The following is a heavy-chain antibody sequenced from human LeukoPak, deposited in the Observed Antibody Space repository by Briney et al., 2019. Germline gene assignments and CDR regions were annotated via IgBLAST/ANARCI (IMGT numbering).Heavy chain of an antibody. V-gene: IGHV3-73*01. CDR1: GFTFSGSA. Sequence: GGSLKLSCAASGFTFSGSAMHWVRQASGKGLEWVGRIRSKANSYATAYAASVKGRFTISRDDSKNTAYLQMNSLKTEDTAVYYCTRRGYDPQLLYDAFDIWGQGTMVTVSS. J-gene: IGHJ3*02. D-gene: IGHD2-2*02. CDR3: TRRGYDPQLLYDAFDI. CDR2: IRSKANSYAT.